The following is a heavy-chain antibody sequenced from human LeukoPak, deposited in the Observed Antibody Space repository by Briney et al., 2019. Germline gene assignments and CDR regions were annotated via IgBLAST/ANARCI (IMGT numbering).Heavy chain of an antibody. CDR2: ISSSSSYI. V-gene: IGHV3-21*01. Sequence: GGSLRLSCAASGFTFSSYSMNWVRQAPGKGLEWVSSISSSSSYIYYADSVKGRFTISRDNAKNSLYLQMNSLRAEDTAVYYCTRELLRGSAFRGDAFDIWGQGTMVTVSS. D-gene: IGHD1-26*01. J-gene: IGHJ3*02. CDR1: GFTFSSYS. CDR3: TRELLRGSAFRGDAFDI.